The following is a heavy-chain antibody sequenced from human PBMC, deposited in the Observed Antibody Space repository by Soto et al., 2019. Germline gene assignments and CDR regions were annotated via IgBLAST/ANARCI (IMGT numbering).Heavy chain of an antibody. J-gene: IGHJ4*02. CDR1: GGTFSSYA. Sequence: QVQLVQSGAEVKKPGSSVKVSCKASGGTFSSYAISWVRQAPGQGLEWMGGIIPIFGTANYAQKVQGRVTITADESMSTDCMELSSLRSEDTAVYFCARGGRGLLVVRTTSFYYWGQGTLVTGSS. D-gene: IGHD3-22*01. CDR3: ARGGRGLLVVRTTSFYY. V-gene: IGHV1-69*01. CDR2: IIPIFGTA.